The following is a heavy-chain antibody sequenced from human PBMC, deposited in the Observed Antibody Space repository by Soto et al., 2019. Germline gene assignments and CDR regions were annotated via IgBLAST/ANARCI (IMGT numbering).Heavy chain of an antibody. Sequence: SQTLSLTCVLSGDSVSSNGACWNWIRQSPSRGLEWLGRTYYRSKWYNDYAVSVKSRITINPDTSKNQFSLQLNSVTPEDTAVYYCARVRTYYYDMSGMDVWGQGTTVTVSS. D-gene: IGHD3-22*01. J-gene: IGHJ6*02. CDR1: GDSVSSNGAC. CDR2: TYYRSKWYN. CDR3: ARVRTYYYDMSGMDV. V-gene: IGHV6-1*01.